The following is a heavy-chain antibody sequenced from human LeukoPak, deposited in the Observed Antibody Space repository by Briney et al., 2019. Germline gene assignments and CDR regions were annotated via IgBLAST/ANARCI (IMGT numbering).Heavy chain of an antibody. D-gene: IGHD3-16*01. CDR2: INHSGST. J-gene: IGHJ4*02. CDR1: GGSFSGYY. V-gene: IGHV4-34*01. Sequence: SETLTLTCAVYGGSFSGYYWSWIRQPPGKGLEWIGEINHSGSTNYNPSLKSRVTISVDTSKNQFSLKLSSVTAADTAVYYCARGLSNSRRTLLGLDYWGQGTLVTVSS. CDR3: ARGLSNSRRTLLGLDY.